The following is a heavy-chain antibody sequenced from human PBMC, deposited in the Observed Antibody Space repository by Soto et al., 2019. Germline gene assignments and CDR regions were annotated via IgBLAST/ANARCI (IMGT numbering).Heavy chain of an antibody. Sequence: GGSLRLSSAASGVPVSNSWMSWVRQAPGKGLEWVANIKQDGSEKYYVDSVKGRFTISRDNAKNSLYLQMNSLRAEDTAVYYCARTGYPDYWGQGTLVTVS. J-gene: IGHJ4*02. CDR2: IKQDGSEK. CDR1: GVPVSNSW. CDR3: ARTGYPDY. V-gene: IGHV3-7*01. D-gene: IGHD1-1*01.